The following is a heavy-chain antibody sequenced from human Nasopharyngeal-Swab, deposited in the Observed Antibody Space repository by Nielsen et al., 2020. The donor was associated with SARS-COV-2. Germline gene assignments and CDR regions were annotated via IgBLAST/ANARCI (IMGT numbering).Heavy chain of an antibody. CDR1: GFTFNTYN. J-gene: IGHJ6*02. D-gene: IGHD3-3*01. CDR3: ARDFGLNYDTYAMDV. Sequence: GESLKISCAASGFTFNTYNMNWVRQAPGRGLEWVSSISSSSRYIYYADSLKGRFTISRDNAKNSLYLQMNSLRAEDTAVYYCARDFGLNYDTYAMDVWGQGTTATVSS. CDR2: ISSSSRYI. V-gene: IGHV3-21*01.